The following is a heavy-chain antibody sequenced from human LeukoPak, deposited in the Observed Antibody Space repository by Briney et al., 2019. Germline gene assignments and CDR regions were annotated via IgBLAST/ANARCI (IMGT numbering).Heavy chain of an antibody. CDR3: VRGTGDYFDF. CDR1: GDSVSNNSAA. CDR2: AYYRSKLYN. Sequence: SQTLSLTCAISGDSVSNNSAAWNWIRQSPSRGLEWLGRAYYRSKLYNGYAVSVKSRITINPDTSKNQFSLQLNSVTPEDTAVYYCVRGTGDYFDFWGQGALVTVSS. V-gene: IGHV6-1*01. J-gene: IGHJ4*02. D-gene: IGHD2-8*02.